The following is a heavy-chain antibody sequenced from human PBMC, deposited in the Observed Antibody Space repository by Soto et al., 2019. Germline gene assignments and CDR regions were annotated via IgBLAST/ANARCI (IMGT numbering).Heavy chain of an antibody. D-gene: IGHD6-13*01. CDR1: GYTFSSYG. CDR3: ARSNAIAAAGPPFDY. J-gene: IGHJ4*02. V-gene: IGHV1-18*01. CDR2: ISTYNGDT. Sequence: QIQLVQSGADVKMPGASVRVSCKASGYTFSSYGFSWVRQAPRQGLERMGWISTYNGDTHYAQKFQDLVTNNANTSTTTAYMGLGSLTFGDTAVFYCARSNAIAAAGPPFDYWGQGTLVSFSA.